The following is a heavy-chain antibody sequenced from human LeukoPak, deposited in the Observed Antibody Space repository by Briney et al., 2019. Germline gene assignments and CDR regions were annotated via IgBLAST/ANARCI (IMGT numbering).Heavy chain of an antibody. CDR3: ARERSYDYVWGSYRLWDY. Sequence: ASVKVSCKASGYTFTSYGISWVRQAPGQGLEWMGWISAYNGNTNYAQKLQGRVTMTTDTSTSTAHMELRSLRSDDTAVYYCARERSYDYVWGSYRLWDYWGQGTLVTVSP. D-gene: IGHD3-16*02. CDR1: GYTFTSYG. CDR2: ISAYNGNT. V-gene: IGHV1-18*01. J-gene: IGHJ4*02.